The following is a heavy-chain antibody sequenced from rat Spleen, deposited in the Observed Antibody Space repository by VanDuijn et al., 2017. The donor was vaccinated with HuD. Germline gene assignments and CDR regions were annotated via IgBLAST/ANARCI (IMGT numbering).Heavy chain of an antibody. Sequence: EVQLVESGGGLVQPGGSLKLSCVASGFTFNNYWMTWIRQAPGKGLEWVASITNASGRTYYPDSVKGRFTISRDNAKSTLYLQMDSLRSEDTATYYCTTGTTRVPFDYWGQGVMVTVSS. D-gene: IGHD1-4*01. CDR3: TTGTTRVPFDY. V-gene: IGHV5-31*01. J-gene: IGHJ2*01. CDR1: GFTFNNYW. CDR2: ITNASGRT.